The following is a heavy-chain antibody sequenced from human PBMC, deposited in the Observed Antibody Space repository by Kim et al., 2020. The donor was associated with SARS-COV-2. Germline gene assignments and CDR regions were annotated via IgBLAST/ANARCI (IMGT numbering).Heavy chain of an antibody. J-gene: IGHJ4*02. V-gene: IGHV4-39*01. CDR3: ASLPDSDGPRDY. CDR1: GGSISSSSYY. D-gene: IGHD2-21*01. Sequence: SETLSLTCTVSGGSISSSSYYWGWIRQPPGKGLEWIGSIYYSGSTYYNPSLKSRVTISVDTSKNQFSLKLSSVTAADTAVYYCASLPDSDGPRDYWGQGTLGTVSS. CDR2: IYYSGST.